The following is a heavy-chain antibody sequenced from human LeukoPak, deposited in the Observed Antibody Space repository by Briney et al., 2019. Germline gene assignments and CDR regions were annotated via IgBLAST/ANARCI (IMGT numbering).Heavy chain of an antibody. CDR3: ARGIERFGELFLLRGMDV. J-gene: IGHJ6*02. CDR1: GYTFTSYD. Sequence: GASVKVSCKASGYTFTSYDINWVRQATGQGLEWMGWVNPNSGNTGYAQKFQGRVTMTRNTSISTAYMELSSLRSEDTAVYYCARGIERFGELFLLRGMDVWGQGTTVTVSS. D-gene: IGHD3-10*01. V-gene: IGHV1-8*01. CDR2: VNPNSGNT.